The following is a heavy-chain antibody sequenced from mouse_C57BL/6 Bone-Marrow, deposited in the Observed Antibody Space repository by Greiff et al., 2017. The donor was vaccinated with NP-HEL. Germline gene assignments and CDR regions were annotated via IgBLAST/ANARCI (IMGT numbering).Heavy chain of an antibody. CDR2: INPNNGGT. J-gene: IGHJ1*03. D-gene: IGHD2-1*01. CDR3: ARIDLIWPHWYFDV. CDR1: GYTFTDYY. Sequence: EVKLQQSGPELVKPGASVKISCKASGYTFTDYYMNWVKQSHGKSLEWIGDINPNNGGTSYNQKFKGKATLTVDKSSSTAYMELRSLTSEDSAVYYCARIDLIWPHWYFDVWGTGTTVTVSS. V-gene: IGHV1-26*01.